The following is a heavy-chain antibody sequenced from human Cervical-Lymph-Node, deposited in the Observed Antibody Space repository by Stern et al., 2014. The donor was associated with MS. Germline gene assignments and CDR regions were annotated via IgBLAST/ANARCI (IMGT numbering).Heavy chain of an antibody. CDR3: AHRRTAFYFFDY. CDR2: IFRDDEK. J-gene: IGHJ4*02. CDR1: GFSLNTDGVA. V-gene: IGHV2-5*02. D-gene: IGHD3-10*01. Sequence: QITLKESGPALVKPTQSLTLTCTFSGFSLNTDGVAVGWIRQPPGKAPEWLAVIFRDDEKKYSPSLQTRLAISMDTSKNQVVLNMANMDPLDTGTYYCAHRRTAFYFFDYWGQGILVTVSS.